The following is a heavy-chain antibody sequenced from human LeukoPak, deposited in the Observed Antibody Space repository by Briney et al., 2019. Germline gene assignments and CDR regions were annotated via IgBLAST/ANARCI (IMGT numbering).Heavy chain of an antibody. V-gene: IGHV4-39*01. J-gene: IGHJ6*02. Sequence: WIRQPPGKGLEWIGSIYYSGSTYYNPSLKSRVTISVDTSKNQFSLKLSSVTAADTAVYYCTRHCDFWSGYYSYYYYGMDVWGQGTTVTVSS. CDR3: TRHCDFWSGYYSYYYYGMDV. D-gene: IGHD3-3*01. CDR2: IYYSGST.